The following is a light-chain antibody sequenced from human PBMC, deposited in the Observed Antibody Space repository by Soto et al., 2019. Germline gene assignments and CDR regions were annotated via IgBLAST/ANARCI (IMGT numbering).Light chain of an antibody. Sequence: EIVWAQSRGTGGFSTVGRATLWGRASQSVSSNFLAWYQEKPGQAPRLLIYGASSRATGIPDRFSGSGSGTDFTLTISRLEPEDFAVYYCRQYGRSLGFAFGGGTKVDIK. CDR1: QSVSSNF. V-gene: IGKV3-20*01. J-gene: IGKJ4*01. CDR3: RQYGRSLGFA. CDR2: GAS.